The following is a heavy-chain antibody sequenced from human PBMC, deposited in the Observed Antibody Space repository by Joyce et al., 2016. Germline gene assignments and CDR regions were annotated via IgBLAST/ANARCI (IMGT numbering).Heavy chain of an antibody. V-gene: IGHV1-3*04. CDR3: ARVTGYCSGGSCYYWFDP. CDR2: INTGNCNP. CDR1: GYTFTDYT. J-gene: IGHJ5*02. D-gene: IGHD2-15*01. Sequence: QVQLVQSGAEVKKPGASVKISCKASGYTFTDYTIHWVRQAPGQSLYWMAWINTGNCNPKYSQKFQGRVAITRDTSATTVYMELTRLRSEDTAVYYCARVTGYCSGGSCYYWFDPWGQGTLVTVSS.